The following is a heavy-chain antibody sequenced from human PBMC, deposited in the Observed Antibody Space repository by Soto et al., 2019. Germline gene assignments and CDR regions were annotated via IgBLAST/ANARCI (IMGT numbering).Heavy chain of an antibody. CDR2: IYYSGST. V-gene: IGHV4-59*01. J-gene: IGHJ6*02. D-gene: IGHD6-13*01. Sequence: PSETLSLTCTVSGGSISSYYWSWIRQPPGKGLEWIGYIYYSGSTNYNPSLKSRVTISVDTSKNQFSLKLSSVTAADTAVYYCASLYSSSWYDYYYGMDVWGQGTTVTVSS. CDR1: GGSISSYY. CDR3: ASLYSSSWYDYYYGMDV.